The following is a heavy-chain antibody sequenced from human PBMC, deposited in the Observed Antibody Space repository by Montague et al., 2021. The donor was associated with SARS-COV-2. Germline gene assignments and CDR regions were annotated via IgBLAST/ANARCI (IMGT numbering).Heavy chain of an antibody. CDR3: ARESFSFYGMDV. CDR1: GGALNSGPYY. CDR2: IHYSGYT. J-gene: IGHJ6*02. V-gene: IGHV4-39*02. Sequence: SETLSLTCAVSGGALNSGPYYWGWSRQPPGKGLKWLASIHYSGYTYDHPSLRSRVTISVDLAKNQFSLKVSSVTAADTAVYYCARESFSFYGMDVWGQGTTVTVSS.